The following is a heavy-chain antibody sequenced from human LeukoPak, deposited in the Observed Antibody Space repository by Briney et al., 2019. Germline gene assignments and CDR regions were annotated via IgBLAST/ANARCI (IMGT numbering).Heavy chain of an antibody. CDR2: INHSGST. V-gene: IGHV4-34*01. CDR3: ARTYGDFNYFYYMDV. J-gene: IGHJ6*03. CDR1: GGSFSGYY. Sequence: PSETLSLTCAVYGGSFSGYYWSWIRQPPGKGLEWIGEINHSGSTNYNPSLKSRVTISVDMSKNQFSLKLTSVTAADTALYYCARTYGDFNYFYYMDVWGKGTTVTVSS. D-gene: IGHD4-17*01.